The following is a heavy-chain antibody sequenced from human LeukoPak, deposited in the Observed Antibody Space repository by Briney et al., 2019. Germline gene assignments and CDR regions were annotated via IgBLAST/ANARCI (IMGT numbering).Heavy chain of an antibody. J-gene: IGHJ6*02. CDR3: TTLLKFRYYYDSSGYLWRDGMDV. Sequence: GGSLRLSCAASGFTFSNAWMSWVRQAPGKGLEWVGRIKSKTDGGTTDYAAPVKGRFTISRDDSKNTLFLQMNSLKTEDTAVYYCTTLLKFRYYYDSSGYLWRDGMDVWGQGTTVTVSS. D-gene: IGHD3-22*01. CDR1: GFTFSNAW. V-gene: IGHV3-15*01. CDR2: IKSKTDGGTT.